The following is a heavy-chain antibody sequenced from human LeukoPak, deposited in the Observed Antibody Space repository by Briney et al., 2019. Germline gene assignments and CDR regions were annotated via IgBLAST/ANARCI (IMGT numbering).Heavy chain of an antibody. J-gene: IGHJ4*02. CDR1: GYSFTSYW. D-gene: IGHD2-2*01. Sequence: GESLKISCKGSGYSFTSYWIGWVRQMPGKGLEWMGIIYPGDSDTRYSPSLQGQVTISADKSISTAYLQWSSLKASDTAMYYCARAKGCSSTSCFYFDYWGQGTLVTVSP. CDR2: IYPGDSDT. CDR3: ARAKGCSSTSCFYFDY. V-gene: IGHV5-51*01.